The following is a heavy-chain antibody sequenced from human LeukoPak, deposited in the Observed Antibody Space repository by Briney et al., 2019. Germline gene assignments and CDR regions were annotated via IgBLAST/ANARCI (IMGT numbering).Heavy chain of an antibody. V-gene: IGHV3-48*01. D-gene: IGHD3-22*01. CDR2: ISSSSSTI. J-gene: IGHJ3*02. CDR3: ARGLHXYDXGXYYXPDAFDI. CDR1: GFTFSSYC. Sequence: GGSLRLSCAASGFTFSSYCMNWVRQAPGKGLEWVSYISSSSSTIYYADSVKGRFTISRDNAKNSLYLQMNSLRAEDTAVYYCARGLHXYDXGXYYXPDAFDIWGQGTMVTVSS.